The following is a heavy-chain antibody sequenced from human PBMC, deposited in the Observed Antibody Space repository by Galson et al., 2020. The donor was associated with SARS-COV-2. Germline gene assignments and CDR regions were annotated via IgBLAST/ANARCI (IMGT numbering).Heavy chain of an antibody. J-gene: IGHJ4*02. D-gene: IGHD3-16*02. CDR2: IIPIFGTA. V-gene: IGHV1-69*13. CDR3: ARAVMITFGGVIAHEYYFDY. CDR1: GGTFSSYA. Sequence: SVKVSCKASGGTFSSYAISWVRQAPGQGLEWMGGIIPIFGTANYAQKFQGRVKITADESTSTAYMELSSLRSEDTAVYYCARAVMITFGGVIAHEYYFDYWGQGTLVTVSS.